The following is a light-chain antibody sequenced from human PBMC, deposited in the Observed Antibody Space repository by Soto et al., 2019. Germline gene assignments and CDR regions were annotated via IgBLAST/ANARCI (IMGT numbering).Light chain of an antibody. CDR3: SSYTSSSTFV. CDR1: SSDIGGYNY. J-gene: IGLJ2*01. V-gene: IGLV2-14*01. CDR2: EVS. Sequence: QSALTQPASVSGSPGQSITISCTGTSSDIGGYNYVSWYQHHPGRAPKLMIYEVSNRPSGISSRFSGSKSGNTASLPISGPQAEVEAAYSCSSYTSSSTFVFGGGTKLTVL.